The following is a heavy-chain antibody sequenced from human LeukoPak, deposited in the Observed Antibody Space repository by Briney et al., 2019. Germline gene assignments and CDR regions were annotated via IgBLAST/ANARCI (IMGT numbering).Heavy chain of an antibody. D-gene: IGHD1-26*01. CDR2: KKQDESER. CDR3: AKDTVGVLDY. Sequence: GGALRLSCAASGFTFSSSWMSWVRQAPGKGREWVANKKQDESERHYVDSVKGRFTISRDNAKNSLYLQMNSLRPEDTAVYYCAKDTVGVLDYWGQGILVAVSS. J-gene: IGHJ4*02. CDR1: GFTFSSSW. V-gene: IGHV3-7*04.